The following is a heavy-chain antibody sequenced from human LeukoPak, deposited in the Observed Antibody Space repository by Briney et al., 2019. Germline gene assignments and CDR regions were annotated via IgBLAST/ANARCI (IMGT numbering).Heavy chain of an antibody. CDR3: ARQLGYYDSSGYSDY. J-gene: IGHJ4*02. CDR1: GYSFTSYW. V-gene: IGHV5-51*01. Sequence: GESLKISCKGSGYSFTSYWIGWVRQMPGKGLERMGIIYPGDSDTRYSPSFQGQVTISADKSISTAYLQWSSLKASDTAMYYCARQLGYYDSSGYSDYWGQGTLVTVSS. D-gene: IGHD3-22*01. CDR2: IYPGDSDT.